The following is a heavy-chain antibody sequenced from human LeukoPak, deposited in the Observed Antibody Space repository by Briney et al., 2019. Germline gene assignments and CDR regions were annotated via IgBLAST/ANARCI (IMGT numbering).Heavy chain of an antibody. V-gene: IGHV4-59*08. J-gene: IGHJ4*02. Sequence: SETLSLTCTVSGGSISNYYWSWVRQPPGKGLEWVGYIYYSGSTNYNPSLKSRVTISVDTSKTQFSLKLSSVTAADTAVYYCARGYWFYFDYWGQGTLVTVSS. CDR1: GGSISNYY. CDR2: IYYSGST. CDR3: ARGYWFYFDY. D-gene: IGHD2-8*02.